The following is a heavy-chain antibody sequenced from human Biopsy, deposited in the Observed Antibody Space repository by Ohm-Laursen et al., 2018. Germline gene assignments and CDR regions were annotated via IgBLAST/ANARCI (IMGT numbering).Heavy chain of an antibody. J-gene: IGHJ5*02. V-gene: IGHV4-4*07. CDR3: AREPRIAAVAYFDP. CDR1: GGSISNYY. D-gene: IGHD6-13*01. CDR2: IYSSGST. Sequence: SDTLSLTCTVSGGSISNYYWSWIRQPAGKGLEWIGRIYSSGSTNYNPSLKSRVTMPVDTSKNQFSLELSSVTAADTAVYYCAREPRIAAVAYFDPWGQGTLVTVSS.